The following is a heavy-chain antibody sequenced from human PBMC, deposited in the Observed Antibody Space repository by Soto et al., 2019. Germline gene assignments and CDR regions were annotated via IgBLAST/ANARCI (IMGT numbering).Heavy chain of an antibody. V-gene: IGHV3-7*01. CDR1: GFMFSAYW. J-gene: IGHJ4*02. D-gene: IGHD2-21*01. CDR3: VREDWHRFDY. Sequence: EVQLVESGGRLGQPGGSLRLSCAASGFMFSAYWMSWVRQEPGKGLEWVATISGGASDKFYVDSVKGRFTISRDDSKNTLYLQMNSLRDEDTVFYYGVREDWHRFDYWGQGTLVTVSS. CDR2: ISGGASDK.